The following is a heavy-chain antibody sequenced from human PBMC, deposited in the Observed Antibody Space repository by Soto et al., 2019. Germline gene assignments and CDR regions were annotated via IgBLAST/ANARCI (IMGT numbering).Heavy chain of an antibody. V-gene: IGHV3-23*01. CDR2: IGGSGDSP. D-gene: IGHD3-16*01. CDR3: AKRGMYRNWFDP. Sequence: EVQLLESGGSLVQPGWSLRLSCAASGFIFSTYAMSWVRQAPGKGLEWVSAIGGSGDSPYYADSVKGRFTISRDNSKNTLYLQMNSLTADDTAVYYCAKRGMYRNWFDPWGQGTLVTVSS. J-gene: IGHJ5*02. CDR1: GFIFSTYA.